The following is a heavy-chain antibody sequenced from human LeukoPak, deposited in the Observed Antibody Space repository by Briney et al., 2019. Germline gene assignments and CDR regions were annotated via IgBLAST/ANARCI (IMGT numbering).Heavy chain of an antibody. Sequence: PSQTLSLTCTVSGGSISSGDYYWSWIRQPPGKGLEWIGYIYYSGSTYYNPSLKSRVTISVDTSKNQFSLKLSSVTAADTIVYYCARSTVVTHYYYYYMDVWGKGTTVTVSS. V-gene: IGHV4-30-4*08. J-gene: IGHJ6*03. D-gene: IGHD4-23*01. CDR2: IYYSGST. CDR1: GGSISSGDYY. CDR3: ARSTVVTHYYYYYMDV.